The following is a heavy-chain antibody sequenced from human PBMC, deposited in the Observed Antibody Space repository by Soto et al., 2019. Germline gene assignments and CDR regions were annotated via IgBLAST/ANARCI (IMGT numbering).Heavy chain of an antibody. CDR1: GFTFDDFA. V-gene: IGHV3-9*01. CDR2: ISWNSGNI. J-gene: IGHJ4*02. D-gene: IGHD2-2*01. Sequence: GGSLRLSCAASGFTFDDFAMHWVRQAPGKGLEWVSGISWNSGNIDYADSVRGRFTISRDNAKNSLYLQMNSLRAEDTAVYYCAKDRRLGMYQPGFDYWGQGALVTVSS. CDR3: AKDRRLGMYQPGFDY.